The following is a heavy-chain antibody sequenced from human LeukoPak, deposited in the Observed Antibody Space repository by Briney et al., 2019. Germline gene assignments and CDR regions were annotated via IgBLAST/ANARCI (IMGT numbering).Heavy chain of an antibody. D-gene: IGHD6-13*01. CDR3: AKGDSN. V-gene: IGHV3-30*02. J-gene: IGHJ4*02. CDR2: IPKDGINK. CDR1: GFIFSNYG. Sequence: PGGSLRLSCTTSGFIFSNYGFHWVRQAPGKGLEWVALIRNDIPKDGINKYYADSISGRFTISRDNSKNTVYLQMNSLRVADTAMYYCAKGDSNWGQGTLVTVSS.